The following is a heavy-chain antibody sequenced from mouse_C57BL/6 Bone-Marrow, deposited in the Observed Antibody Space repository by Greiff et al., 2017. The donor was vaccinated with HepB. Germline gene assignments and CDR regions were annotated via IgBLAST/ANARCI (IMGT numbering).Heavy chain of an antibody. D-gene: IGHD1-1*01. CDR3: ARQRVSTVVARGWYFDV. CDR1: GYTFTSYW. Sequence: VKVVESGAELAKPGASVKLSCKASGYTFTSYWMHWVKQRPGQGLEWIGYINPSSGYTKYNQKFKDKATLTADKSSSTAYMQLSSLTYEDSAVYYCARQRVSTVVARGWYFDVWGTGTTVTVSS. J-gene: IGHJ1*03. V-gene: IGHV1-7*01. CDR2: INPSSGYT.